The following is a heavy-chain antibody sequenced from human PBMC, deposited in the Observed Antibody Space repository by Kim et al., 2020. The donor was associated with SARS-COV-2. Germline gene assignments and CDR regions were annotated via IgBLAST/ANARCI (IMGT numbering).Heavy chain of an antibody. CDR1: GLAFSSYW. CDR3: ATGNTWSFDD. Sequence: GGSLRLSCAASGLAFSSYWMFWVRQPPGKGLLWVSHIKGDGSATVYADSVKGRFTVSRDNAKNTLYLQLSTLRAEDTAVYYCATGNTWSFDDWGPGTLVT. V-gene: IGHV3-74*01. J-gene: IGHJ4*02. D-gene: IGHD6-13*01. CDR2: IKGDGSAT.